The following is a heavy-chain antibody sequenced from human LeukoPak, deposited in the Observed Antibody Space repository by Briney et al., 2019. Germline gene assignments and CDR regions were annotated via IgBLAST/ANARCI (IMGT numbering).Heavy chain of an antibody. CDR3: AREGSYDSSGYSYPGYFDY. CDR1: GFTVSSNY. D-gene: IGHD3-22*01. Sequence: TGGSLRLSCAASGFTVSSNYMSWVRQAPGKGLEWVSVIYRGGSTYYSDSVKGRFTISRHNSKNTQYLQMNSLRAEDTAVYYCAREGSYDSSGYSYPGYFDYWGQGTLVTVPS. J-gene: IGHJ4*02. V-gene: IGHV3-53*04. CDR2: IYRGGST.